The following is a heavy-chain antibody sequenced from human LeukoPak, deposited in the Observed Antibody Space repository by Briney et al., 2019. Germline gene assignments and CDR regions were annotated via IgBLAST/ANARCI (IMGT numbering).Heavy chain of an antibody. Sequence: GGSLRLSCAASGFTFINYGMHWVRQAPGKGLEWVAFIRYDRSNQYYADSVKGRFTISRDSSKNTVYLQMNSLRAEDTAAYYCAKVSDFYFDYWGQGTLVTVSS. CDR1: GFTFINYG. J-gene: IGHJ4*02. V-gene: IGHV3-30*02. CDR3: AKVSDFYFDY. CDR2: IRYDRSNQ. D-gene: IGHD3-3*01.